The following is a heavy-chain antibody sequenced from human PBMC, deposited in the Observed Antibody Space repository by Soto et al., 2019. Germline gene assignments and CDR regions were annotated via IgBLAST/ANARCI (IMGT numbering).Heavy chain of an antibody. J-gene: IGHJ4*02. CDR3: ARLDSSSWPRVIDY. CDR1: GGSISSGDYY. Sequence: PSETLSLTCTVSGGSISSGDYYWKWIRQHPGKGLEWIGYIYYSESTYYNPSLKSRVTISVDTSRSQFSLKLSSVTAADTAVYYCARLDSSSWPRVIDYWGQGTLVTVSS. D-gene: IGHD6-13*01. CDR2: IYYSEST. V-gene: IGHV4-31*03.